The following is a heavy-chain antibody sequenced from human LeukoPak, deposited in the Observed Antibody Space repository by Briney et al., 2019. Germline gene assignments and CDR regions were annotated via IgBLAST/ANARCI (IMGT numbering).Heavy chain of an antibody. CDR3: ARDLGLVVVPAAIDY. D-gene: IGHD2-2*01. CDR1: GYSISSGYY. J-gene: IGHJ4*02. Sequence: PSETLSLTCTVPGYSISSGYYWGWIRQPPGKGLEWIGSIYHSGSTYYNPSLKSRVTISVDTSKNQFSLKLSSVTAADTAVYYCARDLGLVVVPAAIDYWGQGTLVTVSS. CDR2: IYHSGST. V-gene: IGHV4-38-2*02.